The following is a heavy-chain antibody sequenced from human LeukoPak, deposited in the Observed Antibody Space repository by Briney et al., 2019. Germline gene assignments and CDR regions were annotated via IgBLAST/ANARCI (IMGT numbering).Heavy chain of an antibody. D-gene: IGHD3-22*01. Sequence: GASVKVSCKASGYTFTIYGISWVRQAPGQGVEWMGWISAYDGETNYAQKLQGRVTMTTDTTTTTAYMELRSLRSDDTAVYYCARDYYYIGNSGSYSDVFDIWGQGTMVTVSS. CDR1: GYTFTIYG. CDR3: ARDYYYIGNSGSYSDVFDI. CDR2: ISAYDGET. V-gene: IGHV1-18*01. J-gene: IGHJ3*02.